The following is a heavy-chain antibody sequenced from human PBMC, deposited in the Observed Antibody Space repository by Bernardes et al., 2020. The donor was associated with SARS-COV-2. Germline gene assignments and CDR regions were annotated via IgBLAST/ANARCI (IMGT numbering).Heavy chain of an antibody. CDR2: IGIAGDT. CDR3: ARGGTDAFDI. Sequence: GGSLRLSCTASGFTFRTYDMHWVRQTPGKGLEWVSAIGIAGDTIYPGSVKGRFSISTENAKNSLYLQMNNLRPGDTAVYFCARGGTDAFDIWVLGTVVTVSS. D-gene: IGHD3-16*01. CDR1: GFTFRTYD. J-gene: IGHJ3*02. V-gene: IGHV3-13*01.